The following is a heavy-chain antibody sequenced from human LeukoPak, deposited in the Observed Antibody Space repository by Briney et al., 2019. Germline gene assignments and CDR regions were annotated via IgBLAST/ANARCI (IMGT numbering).Heavy chain of an antibody. J-gene: IGHJ4*02. CDR3: ARQNSWDSDSSLKN. D-gene: IGHD3-22*01. V-gene: IGHV4-4*07. Sequence: PSETLSLTCTVSGGSISSYYWSWIRQPAGKGLEWIGRIYTSGSTNYNPSLKSRVTMSVDTSKNQFSLKLSSVTAADTAVYYCARQNSWDSDSSLKNWGQGTLVTVSS. CDR1: GGSISSYY. CDR2: IYTSGST.